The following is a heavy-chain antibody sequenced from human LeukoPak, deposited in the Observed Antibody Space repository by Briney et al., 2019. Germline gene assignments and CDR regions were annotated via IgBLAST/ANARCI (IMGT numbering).Heavy chain of an antibody. D-gene: IGHD2-15*01. CDR1: GGSISSSSYY. J-gene: IGHJ4*02. CDR2: INHSGST. Sequence: SETLSLTCTVSGGSISSSSYYWGWIRQPPGKGLEWIGEINHSGSTNYNPSLKSRVTISVDTSKNQFSLKLSSVTAADTAVYYCARGCGRYCSGGSRRFDYWGQGTLVTVSS. CDR3: ARGCGRYCSGGSRRFDY. V-gene: IGHV4-39*07.